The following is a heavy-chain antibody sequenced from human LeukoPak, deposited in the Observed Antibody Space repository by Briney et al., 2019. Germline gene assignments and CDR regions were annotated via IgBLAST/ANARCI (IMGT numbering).Heavy chain of an antibody. Sequence: SETLSLNCTVSGGSISGYYWSWIRQPPGKGLEWIGYIYYSGSTNYNPSLKSRVTISVDTSKKQFSLKLRSVTAADTAVYYCARDSLGGMDVWGQGTTVTVSS. CDR1: GGSISGYY. CDR2: IYYSGST. V-gene: IGHV4-59*01. J-gene: IGHJ6*02. CDR3: ARDSLGGMDV. D-gene: IGHD5/OR15-5a*01.